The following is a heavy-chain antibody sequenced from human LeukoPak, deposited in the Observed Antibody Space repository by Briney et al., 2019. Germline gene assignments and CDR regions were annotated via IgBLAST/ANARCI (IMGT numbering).Heavy chain of an antibody. D-gene: IGHD3-16*02. CDR3: ARGPYVWGSYRYGGAFDI. Sequence: PSETLSLTCTVSGGSISSYYWSWIRQPPGKGLEWIGYIYYSGSTNYNPSLKSRVTISVDTSKNQFSLKLSSVTAADTAVYYCARGPYVWGSYRYGGAFDIWGQGTMVTVSS. CDR1: GGSISSYY. CDR2: IYYSGST. V-gene: IGHV4-59*12. J-gene: IGHJ3*02.